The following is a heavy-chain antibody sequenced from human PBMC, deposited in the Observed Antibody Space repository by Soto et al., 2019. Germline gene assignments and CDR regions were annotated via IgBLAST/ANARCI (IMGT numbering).Heavy chain of an antibody. CDR2: IWYDGSNK. CDR1: GFTFSSYG. V-gene: IGHV3-33*01. D-gene: IGHD1-26*01. CDR3: ARDEGSYYGLGHY. Sequence: GGSLRLSCAASGFTFSSYGMHWVRQAPGKGLEWVAVIWYDGSNKYYADSVKGRFTISRDNSKNTLYLQMNSLRAEDTAVYYCARDEGSYYGLGHYWGQGTLVTVSS. J-gene: IGHJ4*02.